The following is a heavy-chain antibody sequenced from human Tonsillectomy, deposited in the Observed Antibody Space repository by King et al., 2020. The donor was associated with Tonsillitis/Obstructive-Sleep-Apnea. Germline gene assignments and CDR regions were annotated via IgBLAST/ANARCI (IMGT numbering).Heavy chain of an antibody. V-gene: IGHV4-31*03. Sequence: VQLQESGPGLVKPSQTLSLTCTVSGGSISSGGYYWSWIRQHPGKGLEWIGYIYYSESTYYNPSLKSRVTISVDTSKNQFSLKLSPVTAADTAVYYCARDGHERSSPFSFDYWGQGTLVTVSS. D-gene: IGHD6-6*01. J-gene: IGHJ4*02. CDR3: ARDGHERSSPFSFDY. CDR2: IYYSEST. CDR1: GGSISSGGYY.